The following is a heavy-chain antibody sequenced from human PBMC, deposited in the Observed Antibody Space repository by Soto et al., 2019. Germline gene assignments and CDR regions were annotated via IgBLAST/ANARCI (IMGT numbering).Heavy chain of an antibody. V-gene: IGHV4-31*03. Sequence: QVQLQESGPGLVKPSQTLSLTCTVSGGSISSGGYYWSWIRQHPGKGLEWIGYIYYSGSTYYNPSLKSRVTISVDTSKNQCALKLSSVTAADTAVYYCARDYGDPYWYFDLWGRGTLVTVSS. CDR1: GGSISSGGYY. J-gene: IGHJ2*01. D-gene: IGHD4-17*01. CDR2: IYYSGST. CDR3: ARDYGDPYWYFDL.